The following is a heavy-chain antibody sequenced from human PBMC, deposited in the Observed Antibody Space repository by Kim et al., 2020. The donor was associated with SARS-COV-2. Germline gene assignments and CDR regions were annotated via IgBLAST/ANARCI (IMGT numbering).Heavy chain of an antibody. CDR2: IYYSGST. V-gene: IGHV4-59*13. CDR1: GGSISSYY. Sequence: SETLSLTCTVSGGSISSYYWSWIRQPPGKGLEWIGYIYYSGSTNYNPSLKSRVTISVDTSKNQFSLKLSSVTAADTAVYYCARILVDKYDGSGSYYKAGGAFDIWGQGTMVTVSS. D-gene: IGHD3-10*01. CDR3: ARILVDKYDGSGSYYKAGGAFDI. J-gene: IGHJ3*02.